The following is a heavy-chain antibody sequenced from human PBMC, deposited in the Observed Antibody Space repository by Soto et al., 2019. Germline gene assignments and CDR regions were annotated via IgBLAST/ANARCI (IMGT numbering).Heavy chain of an antibody. CDR3: ARGQQLVAFDY. D-gene: IGHD6-13*01. Sequence: QLQLQESGSGLVKPSQTLSLTCAVSGGSISSGGYSWSWIRQPPGKGLEWIGYIYHSGSTYYNPSLKSRVTISVDRSKNQFALKLSSVTAADTAVYYGARGQQLVAFDYWGQGTLVTVSS. CDR2: IYHSGST. V-gene: IGHV4-30-2*01. CDR1: GGSISSGGYS. J-gene: IGHJ4*02.